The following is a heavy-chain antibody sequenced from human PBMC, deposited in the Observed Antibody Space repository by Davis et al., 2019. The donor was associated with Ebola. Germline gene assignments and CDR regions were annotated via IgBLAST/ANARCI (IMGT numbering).Heavy chain of an antibody. CDR3: ARGGLRYFDWLLSLNDAFDI. V-gene: IGHV3-74*01. CDR1: GFTFSSYW. D-gene: IGHD3-9*01. Sequence: PGGSLRLSCAASGFTFSSYWMHWVRQVPGKGLVWVSHINSDGSSTSYADSVKGRFTISRDNANNSLYLQMNSLRDEDTAVYYCARGGLRYFDWLLSLNDAFDIWGQGTMVTVSS. CDR2: INSDGSST. J-gene: IGHJ3*02.